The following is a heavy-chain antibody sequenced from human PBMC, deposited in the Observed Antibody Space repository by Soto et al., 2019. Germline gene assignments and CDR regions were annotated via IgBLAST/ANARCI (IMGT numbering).Heavy chain of an antibody. Sequence: ESGPTLVNPTQTLTLTCTFSGFSLSTSGVGVGWIRQPPGKALEWLALIYWDDDKRYSPSLKSRLTITKDTSKNQVVLTMTNMDPVDTATYYCAHRPRSGGLVITFFDYWGQGTLVTVSS. CDR3: AHRPRSGGLVITFFDY. D-gene: IGHD3-22*01. CDR2: IYWDDDK. CDR1: GFSLSTSGVG. V-gene: IGHV2-5*02. J-gene: IGHJ4*02.